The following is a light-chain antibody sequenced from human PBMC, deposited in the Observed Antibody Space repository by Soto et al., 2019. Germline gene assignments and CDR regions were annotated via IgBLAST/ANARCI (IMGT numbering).Light chain of an antibody. CDR2: NND. V-gene: IGLV1-40*01. Sequence: QSVLTQPPSVSGAPGQRVTVSCTGSSSNIGAGHHVHWYQQLPGTAPKLLIYNNDNRPSGVPDRFSGFKSGTSASLAISGLQAEDEAEYYCQSYDTSLSDVLFGGGTQLTVL. J-gene: IGLJ2*01. CDR3: QSYDTSLSDVL. CDR1: SSNIGAGHH.